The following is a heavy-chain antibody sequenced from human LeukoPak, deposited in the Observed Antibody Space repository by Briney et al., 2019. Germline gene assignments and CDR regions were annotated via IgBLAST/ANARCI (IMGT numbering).Heavy chain of an antibody. D-gene: IGHD3-3*01. J-gene: IGHJ4*02. Sequence: SETLSLTCTVSGGSISSYYWSWIRQPPGKGLEWIGYIYYSGSTNYNPSLKSRATISVDTSKNQFSLKLSPVTAADTAVYYCARVISLSGYPDYWGQGTLVTVSS. CDR1: GGSISSYY. CDR2: IYYSGST. CDR3: ARVISLSGYPDY. V-gene: IGHV4-59*01.